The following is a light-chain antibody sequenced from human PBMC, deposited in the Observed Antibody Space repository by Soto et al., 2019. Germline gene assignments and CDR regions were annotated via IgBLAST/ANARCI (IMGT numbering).Light chain of an antibody. CDR3: AAWDDSLSGVV. CDR1: SSNIGDNY. CDR2: KNN. J-gene: IGLJ2*01. Sequence: QAVVTQPPSASGTPGQRVTVACSGSSSNIGDNYVYWHQQLPGAAPKLLIYKNNQRPSGVPDRFSGSKSGTSASLAISGLRSEDEADYYCAAWDDSLSGVVFGGGTKLTVL. V-gene: IGLV1-47*01.